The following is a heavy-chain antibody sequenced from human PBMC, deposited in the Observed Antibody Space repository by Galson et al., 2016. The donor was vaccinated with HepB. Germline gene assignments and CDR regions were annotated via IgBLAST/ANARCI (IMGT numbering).Heavy chain of an antibody. V-gene: IGHV1-24*01. J-gene: IGHJ5*02. D-gene: IGHD3-10*01. Sequence: SVKVSCKVSGYTLTQVSIHWVRQAPGKGLEWMGGFDPEDEETIYAQKFQGRVTMTEDTSADTAYMELSSLRSEDTAVYFCATVLMVRGVSMTNHSWFDPWGQGTLVTVSS. CDR1: GYTLTQVS. CDR3: ATVLMVRGVSMTNHSWFDP. CDR2: FDPEDEET.